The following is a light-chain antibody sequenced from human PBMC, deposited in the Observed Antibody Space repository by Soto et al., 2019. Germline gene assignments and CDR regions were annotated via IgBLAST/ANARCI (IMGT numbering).Light chain of an antibody. CDR3: QNYNSAPLT. CDR1: QTISSW. J-gene: IGKJ4*01. Sequence: DIQMTQSPSTLSGSVGDRVTITCRASQTISSWLAWYQQKPGKAPKVLIYDASSWAGGVPSRFTGSGSGTEFTLTISRLQPGDVATYYRQNYNSAPLTFGGGTKVDI. V-gene: IGKV1-5*01. CDR2: DAS.